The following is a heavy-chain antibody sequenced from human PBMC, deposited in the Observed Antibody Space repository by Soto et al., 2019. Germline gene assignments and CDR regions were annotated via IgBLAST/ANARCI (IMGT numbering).Heavy chain of an antibody. V-gene: IGHV3-30-3*01. D-gene: IGHD2-8*01. CDR2: TSYDGSNK. CDR1: GFTFSSYA. CDR3: ARGHAVLMVYASPDYYYGMDV. Sequence: GGSLRLSCAASGFTFSSYAMHWVRQAPGKGLEWAAVTSYDGSNKYYADSVKGRVSISRDNSENTLFLQVNSLTAADTAVYYCARGHAVLMVYASPDYYYGMDVWGQGTTVTVSS. J-gene: IGHJ6*02.